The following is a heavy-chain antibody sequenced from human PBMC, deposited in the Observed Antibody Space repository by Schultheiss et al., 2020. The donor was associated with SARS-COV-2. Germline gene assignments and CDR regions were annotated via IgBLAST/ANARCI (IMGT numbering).Heavy chain of an antibody. J-gene: IGHJ4*02. CDR1: GFTFSSYW. CDR3: ARQFVVVPAANDY. V-gene: IGHV3-7*01. CDR2: IKQDGSEK. Sequence: GGSLRLSCAASGFTFSSYWMSWVRQAPGKGLEWVANIKQDGSEKYYVDSVKGRFTISRDNAKNSLSLQMNSLRAEDTAVYYCARQFVVVPAANDYWGQGTLVTVSS. D-gene: IGHD2-2*01.